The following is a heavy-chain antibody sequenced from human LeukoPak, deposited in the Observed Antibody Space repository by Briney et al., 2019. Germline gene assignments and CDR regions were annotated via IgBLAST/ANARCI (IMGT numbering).Heavy chain of an antibody. D-gene: IGHD3-22*01. J-gene: IGHJ3*02. CDR3: ARDYYDSSGYYYDAFDI. CDR2: IYYSGST. V-gene: IGHV4-59*01. Sequence: ETLCLTCTVSGGSISSYYWSWIRQPPGKGLEWVGYIYYSGSTNYNPSLTSRVTISVDTSKNQFSLKLTSEPAADTDVYYCARDYYDSSGYYYDAFDIWGQGTMVTVSS. CDR1: GGSISSYY.